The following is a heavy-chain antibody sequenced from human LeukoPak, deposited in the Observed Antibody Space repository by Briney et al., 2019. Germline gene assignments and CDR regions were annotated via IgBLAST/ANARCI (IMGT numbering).Heavy chain of an antibody. CDR3: ARMSLAVAGTSPVDAFDI. Sequence: KPSETLSLTCAVYGGSFSGYYWSWIRQPPGKGLEGIGEINHSGSTNYNPSLKSRVTISVDTSKNQFSLKLSSVTAADTAVYYCARMSLAVAGTSPVDAFDIWGQGTMVTVSS. D-gene: IGHD6-19*01. CDR2: INHSGST. CDR1: GGSFSGYY. J-gene: IGHJ3*02. V-gene: IGHV4-34*01.